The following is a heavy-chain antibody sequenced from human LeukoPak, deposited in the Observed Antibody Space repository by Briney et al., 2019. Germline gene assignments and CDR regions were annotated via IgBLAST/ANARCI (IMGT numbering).Heavy chain of an antibody. V-gene: IGHV3-23*01. CDR2: ISGSGGST. J-gene: IGHJ4*02. CDR1: GFTFSSNG. CDR3: AKEVVALDY. D-gene: IGHD2-15*01. Sequence: GAFLRLSCAASGFTFSSNGMSSVRQAPGKGLESVSAISGSGGSTYYADSVKGRFTISRDNSKNTLYLQMNSLRAEDTAVYYCAKEVVALDYWGQGTLVTVSS.